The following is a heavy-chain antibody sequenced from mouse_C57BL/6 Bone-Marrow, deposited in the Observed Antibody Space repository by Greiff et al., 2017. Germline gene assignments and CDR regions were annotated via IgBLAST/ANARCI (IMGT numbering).Heavy chain of an antibody. Sequence: QVQLQQSGAELVRPGASVTLSCKASGYTFTDYEMHWVKQTPVHGLEWIGAIDPETGGTAYNQKFKGKAILTADKSSSTAYMELRSLTSEDSAVYYCTRENYGSSLAWFAYWGQGTLGTVSA. CDR2: IDPETGGT. V-gene: IGHV1-15*01. D-gene: IGHD1-1*01. J-gene: IGHJ3*01. CDR3: TRENYGSSLAWFAY. CDR1: GYTFTDYE.